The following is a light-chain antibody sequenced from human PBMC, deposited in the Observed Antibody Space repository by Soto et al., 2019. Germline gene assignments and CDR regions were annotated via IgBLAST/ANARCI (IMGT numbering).Light chain of an antibody. CDR1: QSISSW. J-gene: IGKJ1*01. CDR2: KAS. Sequence: DIQMTQSPSTLSASVGDRVTITCRASQSISSWLAWYQQKPGRAPTLLIYKASSLETGVPSRFSGSGSGTDFTLIISRLQPDDFARYYCQQYGSSSPWTFGQGTKVEIK. CDR3: QQYGSSSPWT. V-gene: IGKV1-5*03.